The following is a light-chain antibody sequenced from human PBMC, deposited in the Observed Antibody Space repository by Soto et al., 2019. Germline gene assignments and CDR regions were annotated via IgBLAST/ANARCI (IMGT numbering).Light chain of an antibody. CDR1: QSVRSSY. Sequence: ETVLTQSPDTLSLSPGESATLSCRASQSVRSSYLAWYQQTPGQTPRLLIFATSRRATDIPDRFSGSGSGTDFTLAIRRLEPEDFAVYYCHQFGYSPRTFGQGTKVDIK. V-gene: IGKV3-20*01. CDR2: ATS. CDR3: HQFGYSPRT. J-gene: IGKJ1*01.